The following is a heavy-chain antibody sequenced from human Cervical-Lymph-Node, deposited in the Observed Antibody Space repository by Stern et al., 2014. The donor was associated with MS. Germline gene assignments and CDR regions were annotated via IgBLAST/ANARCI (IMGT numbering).Heavy chain of an antibody. CDR3: ARVPRRWLQSY. D-gene: IGHD5-24*01. J-gene: IGHJ4*02. CDR2: ISYDRSNK. Sequence: VQLVESGGGVVQPGRSLRLSCAATGFTFSSYAMHWVRQAPGKGLEWVAVISYDRSNKYYADSVKGRFTISRDNSKNTLYLQMNSLRAEDTAVYYCARVPRRWLQSYRGQGTLVTVSS. V-gene: IGHV3-30*01. CDR1: GFTFSSYA.